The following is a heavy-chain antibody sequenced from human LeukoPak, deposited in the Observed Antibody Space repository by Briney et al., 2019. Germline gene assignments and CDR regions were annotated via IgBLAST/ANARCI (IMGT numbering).Heavy chain of an antibody. V-gene: IGHV3-23*01. J-gene: IGHJ4*02. CDR3: AKGSIMLWV. CDR1: GFTFSTYA. CDR2: ISASGTSP. Sequence: GGSLRLSCAATGFTFSTYAMSWVRQAPGKGLEWVSSISASGTSPYYTDSVKGRFTISRDTSKNTLSLQMNSLRVDDTAVYYCAKGSIMLWVGGQGTLVTVSS. D-gene: IGHD2-8*01.